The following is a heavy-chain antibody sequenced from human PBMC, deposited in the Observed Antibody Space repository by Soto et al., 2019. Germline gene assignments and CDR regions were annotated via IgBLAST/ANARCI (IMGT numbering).Heavy chain of an antibody. J-gene: IGHJ4*02. CDR3: ARVSYCGGDCYCFDY. CDR1: GFTVSSNY. Sequence: GGSLRLSCAASGFTVSSNYMSWVRQAPGKGLEWVSVIYSGGSTYYADSVKGRFTISRDNSKNTLYLQMNSLRAEDTAVYYCARVSYCGGDCYCFDYWGQGTLVTVSS. CDR2: IYSGGST. V-gene: IGHV3-53*01. D-gene: IGHD2-21*02.